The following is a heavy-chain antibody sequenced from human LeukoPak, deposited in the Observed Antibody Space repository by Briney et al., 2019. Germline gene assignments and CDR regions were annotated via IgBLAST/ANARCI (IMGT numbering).Heavy chain of an antibody. CDR1: GFTFSDYL. Sequence: GGSLRLSCAASGFTFSDYLMHWVRQAPGKGLEWMALISYDGNNKYYADSVRGRFTISRDNSKNTLYLQMNSLRPEDTATYYCARSWIYSSGPEWWGQGTLVTVSS. D-gene: IGHD6-19*01. CDR3: ARSWIYSSGPEW. CDR2: ISYDGNNK. V-gene: IGHV3-30-3*01. J-gene: IGHJ4*02.